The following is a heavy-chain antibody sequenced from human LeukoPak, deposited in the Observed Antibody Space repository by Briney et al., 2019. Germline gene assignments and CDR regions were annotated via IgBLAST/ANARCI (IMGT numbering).Heavy chain of an antibody. D-gene: IGHD6-19*01. CDR1: GFTFSNAW. CDR3: TSLWAVAGYFDY. J-gene: IGHJ4*02. CDR2: IKSKTDGGTT. Sequence: GGSLRLSCSATGFTFSNAWLSGVRQAPGKGVVCVGRIKSKTDGGTTDYAAPVKGRFTISRDDSKNTLYLQMNSLKTEDTAVYYCTSLWAVAGYFDYWGQGTLVTVSS. V-gene: IGHV3-15*01.